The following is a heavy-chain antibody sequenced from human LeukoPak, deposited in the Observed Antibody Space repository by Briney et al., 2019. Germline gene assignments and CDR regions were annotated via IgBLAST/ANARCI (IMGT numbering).Heavy chain of an antibody. CDR3: ARSANQGGVWV. Sequence: AGESLKISCKASGYSFSTNWIAWVRQMPGKGLEWMGIIYPDDSDTRYNPSFQGQVTISADKSISTVYLQWSSLKASDTAMYYCARSANQGGVWVWGQGTLVTVSS. J-gene: IGHJ4*02. V-gene: IGHV5-51*01. CDR2: IYPDDSDT. D-gene: IGHD3-16*01. CDR1: GYSFSTNW.